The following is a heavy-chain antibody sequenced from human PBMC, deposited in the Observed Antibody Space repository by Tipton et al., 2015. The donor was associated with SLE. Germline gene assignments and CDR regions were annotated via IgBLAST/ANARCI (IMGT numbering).Heavy chain of an antibody. V-gene: IGHV4-59*01. CDR2: VYHGGGS. J-gene: IGHJ5*02. Sequence: TLSLTCTVSGGSITSYYWTWIRQPPGKRLEWIGFVYHGGGSNYNPSLESRVTMSVDTSKNQLSLKLTSVTAADTAIYYCAGGGFDFPNGFDPLGQGTLVTVSS. CDR3: AGGGFDFPNGFDP. CDR1: GGSITSYY. D-gene: IGHD3/OR15-3a*01.